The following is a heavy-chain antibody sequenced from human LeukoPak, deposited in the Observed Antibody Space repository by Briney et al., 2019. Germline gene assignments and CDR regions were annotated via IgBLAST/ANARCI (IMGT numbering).Heavy chain of an antibody. CDR3: AKEDDGDNRYNWFDP. CDR1: GFTFSSYE. J-gene: IGHJ5*02. V-gene: IGHV3-48*03. D-gene: IGHD4-17*01. Sequence: PGGSLRLSCAASGFTFSSYEMNWVRQAPGKGLEWVSYISSSGSTIYYADSVKGRFTISRDNAKNSLYLQMNSLRAEDTAVYYCAKEDDGDNRYNWFDPWGQGTLVTVSS. CDR2: ISSSGSTI.